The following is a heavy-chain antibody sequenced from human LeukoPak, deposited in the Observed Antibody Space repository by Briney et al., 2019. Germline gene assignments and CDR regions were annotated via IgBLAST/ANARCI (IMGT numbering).Heavy chain of an antibody. V-gene: IGHV4-59*01. Sequence: ASETLSLTCTVSGGSISSYYWSWIRQPPGKGLEWIGYIYYSGSTNYNPSLKSRVTISVDTSKNQFSLKLSSVTAADTAVYYSARALLTQDAFDIWGQGTMVTVSS. CDR2: IYYSGST. D-gene: IGHD3-9*01. CDR1: GGSISSYY. J-gene: IGHJ3*02. CDR3: ARALLTQDAFDI.